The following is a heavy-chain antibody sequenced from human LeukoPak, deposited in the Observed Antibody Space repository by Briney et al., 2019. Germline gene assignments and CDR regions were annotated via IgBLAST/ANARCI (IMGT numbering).Heavy chain of an antibody. V-gene: IGHV3-30-3*01. CDR3: ARTYTSGWSRPLDC. CDR1: GFTFSRYA. Sequence: TGGSLRLSCAASGFTFSRYALHWVRQAPGKGLEWVAVISSDGSNKYYAGSVEGRFTISRDNYNNTLLLQMNSLRAEDTAVYYCARTYTSGWSRPLDCWGQGTLVTVSS. J-gene: IGHJ4*02. D-gene: IGHD6-19*01. CDR2: ISSDGSNK.